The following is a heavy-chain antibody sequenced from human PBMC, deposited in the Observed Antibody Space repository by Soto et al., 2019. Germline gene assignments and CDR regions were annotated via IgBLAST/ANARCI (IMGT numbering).Heavy chain of an antibody. J-gene: IGHJ6*02. Sequence: VGSLRLSCAASGFTFSSYGMHWVRQAPGKGLEWVAVISYDGSNKYYADSVKGRFTISRDNSKNTLYLQMNSLRAEDTAVYYCAKDFQGGMDVWGQGTTVTVSS. V-gene: IGHV3-30*18. CDR1: GFTFSSYG. CDR2: ISYDGSNK. CDR3: AKDFQGGMDV.